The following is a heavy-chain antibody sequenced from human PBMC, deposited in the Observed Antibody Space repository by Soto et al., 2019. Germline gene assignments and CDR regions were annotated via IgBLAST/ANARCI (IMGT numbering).Heavy chain of an antibody. D-gene: IGHD3-10*01. CDR2: IYYSGST. V-gene: IGHV4-59*01. J-gene: IGHJ3*01. Sequence: PSETLSLTCTVSGGSISSYYWGWIRQPPGKGLEWIGYIYYSGSTKYNPSLKSRVTISVDTSKNRFSLRLSSVTAADTAVYYCARVWGGAFDFWGQGTMVTVSS. CDR3: ARVWGGAFDF. CDR1: GGSISSYY.